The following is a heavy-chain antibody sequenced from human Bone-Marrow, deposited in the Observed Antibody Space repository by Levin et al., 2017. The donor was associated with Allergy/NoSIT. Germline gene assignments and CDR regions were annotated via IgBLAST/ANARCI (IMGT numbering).Heavy chain of an antibody. Sequence: GESLKISCRTSGYTFTSYGISWVRRAPGQGLEWMGWISGRNGNTKYAQKVQGRVTMTTDTSTSTAYMELRSLRSDDTAVYYCARDHYYDSSGAFDYWGQGTLVTVSS. D-gene: IGHD3-22*01. J-gene: IGHJ4*02. CDR2: ISGRNGNT. V-gene: IGHV1-18*01. CDR1: GYTFTSYG. CDR3: ARDHYYDSSGAFDY.